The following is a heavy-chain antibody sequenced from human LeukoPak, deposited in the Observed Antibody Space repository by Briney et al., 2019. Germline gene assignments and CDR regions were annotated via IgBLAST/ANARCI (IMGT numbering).Heavy chain of an antibody. V-gene: IGHV4-39*07. CDR2: IYYSGST. J-gene: IGHJ4*02. CDR1: GGSISSSSYY. Sequence: PSETLSLTCTVSGGSISSSSYYWGWIRQPPGKGLEWIGSIYYSGSTYYNPSLKSRVTISVDTSKNQFSLKLSSVTAADTAVYYCARDRGLKGSPYPYYFDYWGQGTLVTVSS. CDR3: ARDRGLKGSPYPYYFDY. D-gene: IGHD2-21*01.